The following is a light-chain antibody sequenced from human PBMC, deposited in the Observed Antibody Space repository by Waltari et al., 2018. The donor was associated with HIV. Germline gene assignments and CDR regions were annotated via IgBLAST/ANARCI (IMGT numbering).Light chain of an antibody. Sequence: QSVLTQPPSASGTPGQRVTISCSGSSSNIESNYVYWYQQLPGTAPKHLIYRNNQRPSGVPDRFSGSKSGTSASLAISGLRSEDEAEYYCAAWDDSLRGVFGGGTKLTVL. J-gene: IGLJ2*01. CDR2: RNN. V-gene: IGLV1-47*01. CDR1: SSNIESNY. CDR3: AAWDDSLRGV.